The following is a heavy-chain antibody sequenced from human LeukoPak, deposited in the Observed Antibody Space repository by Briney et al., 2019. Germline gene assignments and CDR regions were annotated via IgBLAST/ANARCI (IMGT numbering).Heavy chain of an antibody. CDR2: MNPNSGNT. J-gene: IGHJ4*02. Sequence: ASVKVSCKASGYTFTSYDINWVRQATGQGLEWMGWMNPNSGNTGYAQKFQGRVTMTRNTSISTAYMELSSLRSEDTAVYYCARPDNGDYYFDYWGQGTLVTVSS. D-gene: IGHD4-17*01. CDR3: ARPDNGDYYFDY. CDR1: GYTFTSYD. V-gene: IGHV1-8*01.